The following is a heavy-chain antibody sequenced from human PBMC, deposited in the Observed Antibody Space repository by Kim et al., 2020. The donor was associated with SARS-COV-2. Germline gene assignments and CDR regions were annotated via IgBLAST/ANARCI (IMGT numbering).Heavy chain of an antibody. D-gene: IGHD3-3*01. V-gene: IGHV4-39*01. CDR1: GGSISSSGYY. J-gene: IGHJ4*02. Sequence: SETLSLTCTVSGGSISSSGYYWGWIRQPPGKGLEWIGSVYYTGSTYYNPSLKSRVTISVDTSKNQFSLKLSSVTAADTAVYYWARHFRGTSIRFFGLFQFDYWGQGTLVTVSS. CDR3: ARHFRGTSIRFFGLFQFDY. CDR2: VYYTGST.